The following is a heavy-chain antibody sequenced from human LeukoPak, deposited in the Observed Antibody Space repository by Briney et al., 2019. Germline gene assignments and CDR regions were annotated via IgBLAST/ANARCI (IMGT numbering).Heavy chain of an antibody. CDR1: GGSISTYY. Sequence: SETLSLTCTVSGGSISTYYWSWLRQPPGKGLEWIGYMYYTGSTKYNPSLKSRVTISVDTSKNQFSLKLSSVTAADTAVYYCARGPPYCSSTSCYPFFDYWGQGTLVTVSS. D-gene: IGHD2-2*01. V-gene: IGHV4-59*01. CDR3: ARGPPYCSSTSCYPFFDY. CDR2: MYYTGST. J-gene: IGHJ4*02.